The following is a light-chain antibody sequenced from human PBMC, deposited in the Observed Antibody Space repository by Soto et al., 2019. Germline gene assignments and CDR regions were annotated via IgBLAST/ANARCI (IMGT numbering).Light chain of an antibody. V-gene: IGKV3-20*01. Sequence: IVLTQSPGTLSLSPGERATLSCRASQSVISNYLAWYQQKRPGQAPRLLIYDASTRATGVPDRFSGSGSGTDFTLAISRLEPEDAAVYYCQQYGGSSWTFGQGTKVEIK. J-gene: IGKJ1*01. CDR1: QSVISNY. CDR3: QQYGGSSWT. CDR2: DAS.